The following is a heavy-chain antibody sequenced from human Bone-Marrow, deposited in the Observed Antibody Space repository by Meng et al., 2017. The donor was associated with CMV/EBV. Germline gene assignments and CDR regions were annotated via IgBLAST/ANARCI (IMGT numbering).Heavy chain of an antibody. V-gene: IGHV3-23*03. D-gene: IGHD5-12*01. CDR1: GFTFSSYA. CDR3: VNCGPYGCYVHY. Sequence: GESLKISCAASGFTFSSYAMSWVRQAPGKGLEWVSVIYRGGSSTNYADSVKGRLTISRDNSKNTLYLQMNSLRAEDTAVYYWVNCGPYGCYVHYWGQRTLVTVSS. J-gene: IGHJ4*02. CDR2: IYRGGSST.